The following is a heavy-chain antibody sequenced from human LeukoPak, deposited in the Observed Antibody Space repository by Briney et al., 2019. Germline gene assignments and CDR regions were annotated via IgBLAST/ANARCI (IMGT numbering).Heavy chain of an antibody. CDR2: IYPGDSDT. J-gene: IGHJ4*02. Sequence: GESLKISRKGSGYSFTSYWIGWVRQMPGKGLEWMGIIYPGDSDTRCSPSFQGQVTISADKSISTAYLQWSSLKASDTAMYYCARHFRGVVTAERYYFDYWGQGTLVTVSS. D-gene: IGHD2-21*02. V-gene: IGHV5-51*01. CDR3: ARHFRGVVTAERYYFDY. CDR1: GYSFTSYW.